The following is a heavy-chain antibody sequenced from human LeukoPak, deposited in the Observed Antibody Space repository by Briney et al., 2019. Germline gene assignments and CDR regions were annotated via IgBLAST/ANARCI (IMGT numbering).Heavy chain of an antibody. Sequence: GRSLRLSCAASGFTFSNYEMNWVRQAPGKGLEWVAYISISGSTIYYADPVKGRFTISRDNDKNSLYLQMNSLRAEDTAVYYCARVQYYYDSSGYYVYYFDYWGQGTLVTVSS. V-gene: IGHV3-48*03. D-gene: IGHD3-22*01. CDR3: ARVQYYYDSSGYYVYYFDY. CDR2: ISISGSTI. CDR1: GFTFSNYE. J-gene: IGHJ4*02.